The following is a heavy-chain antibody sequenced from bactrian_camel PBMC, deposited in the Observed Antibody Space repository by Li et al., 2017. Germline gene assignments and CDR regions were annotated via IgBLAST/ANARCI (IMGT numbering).Heavy chain of an antibody. D-gene: IGHD4*01. Sequence: HVQLVESGGGSLQAGGSLRVSCEAFGSTVGLTCMGWFRQAPGKEREGVAAVAIGGGSTFYLDSVKGRFTISQDTGKNTVYLQMNNLEPEDTAVCYCAADFFHGRGNFSATRFSLRRPGDPGHRL. J-gene: IGHJ4*01. CDR2: VAIGGGST. CDR1: GSTVGLTC. V-gene: IGHV3S53*01.